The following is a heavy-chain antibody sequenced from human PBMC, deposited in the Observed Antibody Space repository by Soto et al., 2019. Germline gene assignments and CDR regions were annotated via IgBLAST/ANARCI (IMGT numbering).Heavy chain of an antibody. J-gene: IGHJ4*02. CDR1: GGSISSGGTGSY. CDR2: IYYTGNT. Sequence: QVQLQESGPGLVKPSQTLSLTCTVSGGSISSGGTGSYWTWIRQLPGKGLEWIGYIYYTGNTYYNPSLKGPPTISIDTSENQFSLELTSVTAADTAVYFCASGHDAYKVRYWGQGTLVTVSS. V-gene: IGHV4-31*01. D-gene: IGHD1-1*01. CDR3: ASGHDAYKVRY.